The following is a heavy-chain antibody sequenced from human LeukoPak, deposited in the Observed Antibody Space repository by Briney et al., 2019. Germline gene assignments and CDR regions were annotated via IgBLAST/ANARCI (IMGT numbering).Heavy chain of an antibody. J-gene: IGHJ4*02. Sequence: PGGSLRLSCAASGFTFSDHYMDWVRQAPGKGLEWVGRTRNKANSYTTQYAASVKGRFTISRDDSKNSLYLQMNSLKTEDTAVYYCARIMIVATMGYYFDYWDQGTLVTVSS. D-gene: IGHD3-22*01. V-gene: IGHV3-72*01. CDR1: GFTFSDHY. CDR2: TRNKANSYTT. CDR3: ARIMIVATMGYYFDY.